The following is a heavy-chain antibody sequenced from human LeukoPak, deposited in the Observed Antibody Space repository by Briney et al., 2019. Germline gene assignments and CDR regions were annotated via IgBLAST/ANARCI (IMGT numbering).Heavy chain of an antibody. J-gene: IGHJ4*02. D-gene: IGHD3-22*01. Sequence: GGSLRLSCAASGFTFSSYSMNWVRQAPGKGLEWVSTISSSVGSTYYADSVKGRFTISRDNSKNTLNLQMNSLRAEDTAVYYCAKVLSCRSGYRGFDFWGQGTLVTVSS. V-gene: IGHV3-23*01. CDR1: GFTFSSYS. CDR3: AKVLSCRSGYRGFDF. CDR2: ISSSVGST.